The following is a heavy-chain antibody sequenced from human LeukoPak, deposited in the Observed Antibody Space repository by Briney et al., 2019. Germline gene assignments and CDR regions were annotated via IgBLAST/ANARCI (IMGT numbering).Heavy chain of an antibody. J-gene: IGHJ3*02. CDR3: ARDSRITIFGVVIPGAFDI. V-gene: IGHV1-2*02. CDR1: GYTFTGYY. CDR2: INPNSGGT. D-gene: IGHD3-3*01. Sequence: ASVKVSCKASGYTFTGYYMHWVRQAPGQGLEWMGWINPNSGGTNYAQKFQGRVTMTRDTSISTAYMELSRLRSDDTAVYYCARDSRITIFGVVIPGAFDIRGQGTMVTVSS.